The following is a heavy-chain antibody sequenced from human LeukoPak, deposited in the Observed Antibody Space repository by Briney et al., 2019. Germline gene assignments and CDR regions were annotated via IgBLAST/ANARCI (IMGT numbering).Heavy chain of an antibody. V-gene: IGHV4-34*01. D-gene: IGHD3-22*01. Sequence: PSETLSLTCAVYGGSFSGYYWSWIRQPPGKGLEWIGEINHSGSTNYNPSLKSRVTISVDTSKNQFSLKLSSVTAADTAVNYCARAEGRYYYDSSGYYLWGQGTLVTVSS. J-gene: IGHJ4*02. CDR3: ARAEGRYYYDSSGYYL. CDR2: INHSGST. CDR1: GGSFSGYY.